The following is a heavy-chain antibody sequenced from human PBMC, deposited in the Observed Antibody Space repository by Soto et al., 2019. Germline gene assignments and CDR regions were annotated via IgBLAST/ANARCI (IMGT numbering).Heavy chain of an antibody. J-gene: IGHJ5*02. CDR2: IYHSGST. V-gene: IGHV4-30-2*01. CDR3: AKDSCSTTSCYYAFDP. Sequence: PSETLSLTCAVSGGSISSGGYSWSWIRQPPGKGLEWIGYIYHSGSTYYNPSLKSRVTISVDRSKNQFSLKLSSVTAADTAVYYCAKDSCSTTSCYYAFDPWGQGTLVTVSS. CDR1: GGSISSGGYS. D-gene: IGHD2-2*01.